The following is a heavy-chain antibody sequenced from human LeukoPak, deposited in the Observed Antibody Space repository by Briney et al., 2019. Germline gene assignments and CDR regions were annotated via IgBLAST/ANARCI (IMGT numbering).Heavy chain of an antibody. J-gene: IGHJ3*02. CDR1: GGSISSYY. Sequence: PSETLSLTCTVSGGSISSYYWSWIRQPAGKGLEWIGRIYTSGSTNYNPSLKSRVTMSVDTSKNQFSLKLSSVTAADTAVYYCARGSDDILTGWGAFDIWGQGAMVTVSS. CDR3: ARGSDDILTGWGAFDI. CDR2: IYTSGST. D-gene: IGHD3-9*01. V-gene: IGHV4-4*07.